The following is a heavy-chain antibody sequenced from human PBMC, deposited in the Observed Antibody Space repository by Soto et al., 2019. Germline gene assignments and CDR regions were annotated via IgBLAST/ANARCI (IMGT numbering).Heavy chain of an antibody. V-gene: IGHV4-28*01. Sequence: LSLTCAVSGYSISSSNWWGWIRQPPGKGLEWIGYIYYSGSTYYNPSLKSRVTMSVDTSKNQFSLKLSSVTAVDTAVYYCARTPAVAGTDSGTYYFDYWGQGTLVTVSS. D-gene: IGHD6-19*01. CDR1: GYSISSSNW. CDR3: ARTPAVAGTDSGTYYFDY. CDR2: IYYSGST. J-gene: IGHJ4*02.